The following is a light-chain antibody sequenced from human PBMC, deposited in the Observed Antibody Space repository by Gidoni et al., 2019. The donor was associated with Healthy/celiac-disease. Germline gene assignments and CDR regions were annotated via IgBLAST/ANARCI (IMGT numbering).Light chain of an antibody. CDR3: QQSYSTLYT. CDR2: AAS. Sequence: DLQMTHSPSSLSASVGDRVTITCRASQRISSYLNWYQQKPGKAPKLLIYAASSLQSGVPSRFSGSGSGKDFTLTISSLQPEDFATYYCQQSYSTLYTFGQXTKLEIK. V-gene: IGKV1-39*01. CDR1: QRISSY. J-gene: IGKJ2*01.